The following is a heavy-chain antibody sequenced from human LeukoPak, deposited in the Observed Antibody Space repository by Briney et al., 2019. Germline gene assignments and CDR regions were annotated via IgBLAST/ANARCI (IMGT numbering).Heavy chain of an antibody. D-gene: IGHD4-17*01. CDR2: FDPEDGET. Sequence: ASVKVSCKVSGYTLTELSMRWVRQAPGKGLEWMGGFDPEDGETIYAQKFQGRVTMTENTSTDTAYMELSSLRSEDTAVYYCATRATVTTGYDYWGQGTLVTVSS. J-gene: IGHJ4*02. CDR1: GYTLTELS. CDR3: ATRATVTTGYDY. V-gene: IGHV1-24*01.